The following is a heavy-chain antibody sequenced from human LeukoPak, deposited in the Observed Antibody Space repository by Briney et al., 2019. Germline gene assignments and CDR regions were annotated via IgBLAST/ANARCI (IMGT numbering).Heavy chain of an antibody. Sequence: GGSLRLSCAASGFTFSSYWMSWVRQAPGKGLEWVANIKQDGSEKYYVDSVKGRFTISRDNAKNSLYLQMNSLSAEDTAVYYCARDHLPVALGYCSGGSCYGFGDYWGQGTLVTVSS. V-gene: IGHV3-7*01. CDR2: IKQDGSEK. CDR3: ARDHLPVALGYCSGGSCYGFGDY. CDR1: GFTFSSYW. J-gene: IGHJ4*02. D-gene: IGHD2-15*01.